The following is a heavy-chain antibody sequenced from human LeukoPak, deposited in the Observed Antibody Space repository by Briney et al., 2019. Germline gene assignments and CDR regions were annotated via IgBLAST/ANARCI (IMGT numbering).Heavy chain of an antibody. CDR1: GGSFSGYY. Sequence: SETLSLTCAVYGGSFSGYYWSWIRQPPGKGLEWIGEINHSGSTNYNPSLKSRVTISVDTSKNQFSLKLSSVTAADTAVYYCARLSYGSYIHLNWFDPWGQGTLVTVSS. D-gene: IGHD1-26*01. J-gene: IGHJ5*02. CDR3: ARLSYGSYIHLNWFDP. CDR2: INHSGST. V-gene: IGHV4-34*01.